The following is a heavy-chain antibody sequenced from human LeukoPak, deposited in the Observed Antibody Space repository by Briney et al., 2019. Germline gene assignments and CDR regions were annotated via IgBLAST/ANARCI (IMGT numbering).Heavy chain of an antibody. D-gene: IGHD4-17*01. CDR1: GGSISSGGYY. CDR2: IYYSGST. V-gene: IGHV4-31*03. CDR3: VTYGDYEGYFDY. Sequence: SETLSLTCTVSGGSISSGGYYWSWIHQHPGKGLEWIGYIYYSGSTYYNPSLKSRVTISVDTSKNQFSLKLSSVTAADTAVYYCVTYGDYEGYFDYWGQGTLVTVSS. J-gene: IGHJ4*02.